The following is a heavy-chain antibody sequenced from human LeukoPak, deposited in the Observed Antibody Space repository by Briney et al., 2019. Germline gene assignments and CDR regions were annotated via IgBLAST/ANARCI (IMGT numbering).Heavy chain of an antibody. J-gene: IGHJ2*01. Sequence: SETLSLTCTVSGGSLSSYYWSWIRQPPGKGREWIGYIYYSGSTNYNPSLKSRVTIPVDTSKNQFSMKLSSVTAADTAVYYCAAYCSGGSCYTPANDWYFDLWGRGTLVTVSS. D-gene: IGHD2-15*01. CDR1: GGSLSSYY. CDR2: IYYSGST. V-gene: IGHV4-59*01. CDR3: AAYCSGGSCYTPANDWYFDL.